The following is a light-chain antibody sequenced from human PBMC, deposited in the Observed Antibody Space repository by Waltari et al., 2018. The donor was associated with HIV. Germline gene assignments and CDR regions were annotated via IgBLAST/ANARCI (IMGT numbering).Light chain of an antibody. Sequence: VMTQSPATLSVSPGESATLSCRASQSVSTNLAWYQQKPGQAPWLLIYGASTRATGLPARFSGSGSGTEFILTISSLQSEDFAVYYCQQYNNWPPNTFGQGTKLEIK. J-gene: IGKJ2*01. CDR2: GAS. CDR3: QQYNNWPPNT. V-gene: IGKV3-15*01. CDR1: QSVSTN.